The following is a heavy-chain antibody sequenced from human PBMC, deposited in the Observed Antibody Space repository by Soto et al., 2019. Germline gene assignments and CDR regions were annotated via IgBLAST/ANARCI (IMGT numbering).Heavy chain of an antibody. CDR2: IYYSGCT. J-gene: IGHJ4*02. V-gene: IGHV4-31*03. D-gene: IGHD2-15*01. CDR3: ASPSEGGSGFDY. CDR1: GGSISSGGYY. Sequence: QVQLQESGPGLVKPSQTLSLTCTVSGGSISSGGYYWSWIRQHPGKGLEWIGYIYYSGCTYYNPSIKRRVTISVDTSKNQFSLKLSSVTAADTAVYYCASPSEGGSGFDYWGQGTLVTVSS.